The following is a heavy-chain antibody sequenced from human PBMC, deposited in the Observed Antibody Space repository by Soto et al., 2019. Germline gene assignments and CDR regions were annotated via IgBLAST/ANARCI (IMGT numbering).Heavy chain of an antibody. CDR3: AREEYSRSYYDYYYYGMDV. CDR1: GGTFSSYA. CDR2: IIPIFGTA. J-gene: IGHJ6*02. Sequence: SVKVSCKASGGTFSSYAISWVRQAPGQGLEWMGGIIPIFGTANYAQKFQGRVTITADESTSTAYMELSSLRSEDTAVYYCAREEYSRSYYDYYYYGMDVWGQGTTVTVSS. V-gene: IGHV1-69*13. D-gene: IGHD1-26*01.